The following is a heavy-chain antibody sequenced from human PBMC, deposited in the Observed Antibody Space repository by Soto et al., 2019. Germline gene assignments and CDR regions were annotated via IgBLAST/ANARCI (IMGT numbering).Heavy chain of an antibody. CDR3: ARLSSRSSSPGGWFDP. V-gene: IGHV1-69*13. J-gene: IGHJ5*02. CDR1: GGTFSSYA. CDR2: IIPIFGTA. D-gene: IGHD6-13*01. Sequence: SVKVSCKASGGTFSSYAISWVRQAPGQGLEWMGGIIPIFGTANYAQKFQGRVTITADEPTGTAYMELSSLRSEDTAVYYCARLSSRSSSPGGWFDPWGQGTLVTVS.